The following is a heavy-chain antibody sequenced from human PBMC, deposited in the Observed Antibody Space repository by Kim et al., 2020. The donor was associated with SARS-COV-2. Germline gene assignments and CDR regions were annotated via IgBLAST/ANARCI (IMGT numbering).Heavy chain of an antibody. Sequence: ASVKVSCKASGYTFTSYGISWVRQAPGQGLEWMGWISAYNGNTNYAQKLQGRVTMTTDTSTSTAYMELRSLRSDDTAVYYCARVNYDYVWGSYRQRFDYWGQGTLVTVSS. J-gene: IGHJ4*02. V-gene: IGHV1-18*01. D-gene: IGHD3-16*02. CDR3: ARVNYDYVWGSYRQRFDY. CDR1: GYTFTSYG. CDR2: ISAYNGNT.